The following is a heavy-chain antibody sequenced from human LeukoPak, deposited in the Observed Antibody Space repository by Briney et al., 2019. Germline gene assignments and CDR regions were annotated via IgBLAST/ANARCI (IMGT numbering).Heavy chain of an antibody. CDR1: GYTFTSYD. Sequence: ASVKVSCEASGYTFTSYDINWVRQATGQGLEWMGWMNPNSGNTGYAQKFQGRVTMTRNTSISTAYMELSSLRSEDTAVYYCARGVYIAAAQYGYWGQGTLVTVSS. J-gene: IGHJ4*02. D-gene: IGHD6-13*01. V-gene: IGHV1-8*01. CDR3: ARGVYIAAAQYGY. CDR2: MNPNSGNT.